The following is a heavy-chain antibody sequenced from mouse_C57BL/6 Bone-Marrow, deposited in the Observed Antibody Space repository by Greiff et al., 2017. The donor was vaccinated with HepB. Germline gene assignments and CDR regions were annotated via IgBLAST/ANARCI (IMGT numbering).Heavy chain of an antibody. V-gene: IGHV1-81*01. CDR2: IYPRSGNT. Sequence: VKLQQSGAELARPGASVKLSCKASGYTFTSYGISWVKQRTGQGLEWIGEIYPRSGNTYYNEKFKGKATLTADKSSSTAYMELRSLTSEDSAVYFCARWSYGSSYGRFDYWGQGTTLTVSS. CDR1: GYTFTSYG. J-gene: IGHJ2*01. D-gene: IGHD1-1*01. CDR3: ARWSYGSSYGRFDY.